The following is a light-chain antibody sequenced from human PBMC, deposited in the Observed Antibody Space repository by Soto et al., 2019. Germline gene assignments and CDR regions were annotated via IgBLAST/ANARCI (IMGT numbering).Light chain of an antibody. CDR2: EVS. CDR3: SSYTSTNTVV. Sequence: QSALTQPASVSGSPGQSITISCTGTSSDVGAYNYVSWYQQHPGKAPKLMISEVSNRPSGVSNRFSGSKSGNTASLTISGLQAEDEADYYCSSYTSTNTVVFGGGTKLTVL. J-gene: IGLJ2*01. V-gene: IGLV2-14*01. CDR1: SSDVGAYNY.